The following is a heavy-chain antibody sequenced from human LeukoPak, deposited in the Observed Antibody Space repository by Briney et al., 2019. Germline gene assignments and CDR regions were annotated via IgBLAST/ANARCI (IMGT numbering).Heavy chain of an antibody. CDR3: ASKDIVVVPAAIGANYYYYYGMDV. D-gene: IGHD2-2*01. V-gene: IGHV1-2*02. CDR2: INPNSGGT. Sequence: ASVKVSCKASGYTFTGYYMHWVRQAPGQGLEWMGWINPNSGGTNYAQKFQGRVTMTRDTSISTAYMELSRLRSDGTAVYYCASKDIVVVPAAIGANYYYYYGMDVWGQGTTVTVSS. J-gene: IGHJ6*02. CDR1: GYTFTGYY.